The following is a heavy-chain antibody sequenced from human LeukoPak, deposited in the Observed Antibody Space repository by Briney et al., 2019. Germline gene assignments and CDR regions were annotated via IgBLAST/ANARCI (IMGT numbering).Heavy chain of an antibody. CDR3: AGGGQYSSGWFYPFDY. CDR2: ISYDGSNK. J-gene: IGHJ4*02. D-gene: IGHD6-19*01. V-gene: IGHV3-30*19. Sequence: GGSLRLSCAASGFTFSSYGMHWVRQAPGKGLEWVAVISYDGSNKYFADSVKGRFTISRDNSNNTLYLQMNSLRAEDTAVYYCAGGGQYSSGWFYPFDYWGQGTLVTVSS. CDR1: GFTFSSYG.